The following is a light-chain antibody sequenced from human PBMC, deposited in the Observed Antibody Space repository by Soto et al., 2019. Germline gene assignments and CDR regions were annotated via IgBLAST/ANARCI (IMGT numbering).Light chain of an antibody. CDR3: QQSNNWPLT. CDR2: ATS. Sequence: EIVMTQSPATLSVSPGERATLSCRASQSVSSNLAWYQQKPGQAPRLLIYATSSRVTGIPARFSGSGSGTEFTLTISSLQSEDFAVYYCQQSNNWPLTFGGGTKLEIK. CDR1: QSVSSN. J-gene: IGKJ4*01. V-gene: IGKV3D-15*01.